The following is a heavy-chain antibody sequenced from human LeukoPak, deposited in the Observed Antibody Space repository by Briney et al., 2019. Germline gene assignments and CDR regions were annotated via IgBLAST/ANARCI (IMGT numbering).Heavy chain of an antibody. D-gene: IGHD2-2*01. J-gene: IGHJ3*02. V-gene: IGHV4-4*07. Sequence: SETLSLXCTVSGGSISSYYWSWIRQPAGKGLEWIGRIYTSGSTNYNPSLKSRVTMSVDTSKNQFSLKLSSVTAADTAVYYCARVDCSSTSCYGDAFDIWGQGTMVTVSS. CDR1: GGSISSYY. CDR3: ARVDCSSTSCYGDAFDI. CDR2: IYTSGST.